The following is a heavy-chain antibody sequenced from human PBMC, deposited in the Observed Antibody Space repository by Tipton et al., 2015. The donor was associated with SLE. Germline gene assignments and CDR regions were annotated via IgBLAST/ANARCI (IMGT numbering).Heavy chain of an antibody. Sequence: TLSLTCTVSGGSISSSSYYWAWIRQPPGKGLEWIGRKFYSGSAFYNPSLKSRVTISVDTSKNQFSLRLGSVTAADTAVYYCARAGILTGYYPYFDYWGQGTLVTVSS. CDR1: GGSISSSSYY. CDR2: KFYSGSA. J-gene: IGHJ4*02. D-gene: IGHD3-9*01. CDR3: ARAGILTGYYPYFDY. V-gene: IGHV4-39*07.